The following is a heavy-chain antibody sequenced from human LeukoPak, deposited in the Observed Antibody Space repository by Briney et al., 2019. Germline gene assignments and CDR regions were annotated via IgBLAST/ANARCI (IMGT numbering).Heavy chain of an antibody. CDR2: ISGSGGST. CDR1: GFTFSSYA. D-gene: IGHD3-22*01. V-gene: IGHV3-23*01. CDR3: AKGAMHYYDSSGYDYFDY. Sequence: GGSLRLSCAASGFTFSSYAMSWVRQAPGKGLEWVSAISGSGGSTYYADSVKGRFTISRDNSKNTLYLQMNSLRAEDTAVYYCAKGAMHYYDSSGYDYFDYWGQGTLVTVSS. J-gene: IGHJ4*02.